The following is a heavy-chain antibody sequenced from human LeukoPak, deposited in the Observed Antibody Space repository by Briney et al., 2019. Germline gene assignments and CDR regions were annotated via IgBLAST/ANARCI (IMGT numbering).Heavy chain of an antibody. D-gene: IGHD6-13*01. CDR3: AREEQLEYSSSWYNWFDP. CDR2: IVVGSGNT. V-gene: IGHV1-58*01. Sequence: SVKVSCKASGVTFSRSAVQWVRQARGQRLEWLGWIVVGSGNTNYAQKFQERVTIIRDMSTSTAYMELSSLRSEDTAVYYCAREEQLEYSSSWYNWFDPWGQGTLVTVSS. J-gene: IGHJ5*02. CDR1: GVTFSRSA.